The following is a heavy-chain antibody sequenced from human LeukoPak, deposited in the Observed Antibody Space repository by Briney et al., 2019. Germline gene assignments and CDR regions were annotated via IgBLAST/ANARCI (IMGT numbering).Heavy chain of an antibody. D-gene: IGHD2-21*01. CDR3: ARDQAIGSSAFDI. J-gene: IGHJ3*02. CDR2: ISSSSSTI. V-gene: IGHV3-48*01. Sequence: GGSLRLSCAASGFTFSSYSMNWVRQAPGKGLEWVSYISSSSSTIYYADSVKGRFTISRDNAKNSLYLQMNSLRAEDTAVYYCARDQAIGSSAFDIWGQGTMVTVSS. CDR1: GFTFSSYS.